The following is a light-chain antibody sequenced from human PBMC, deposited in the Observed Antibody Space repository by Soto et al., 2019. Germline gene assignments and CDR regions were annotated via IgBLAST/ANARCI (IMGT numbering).Light chain of an antibody. V-gene: IGLV2-14*01. CDR3: SSYKSSSYYV. J-gene: IGLJ1*01. CDR2: EVS. CDR1: SSDVGGYNY. Sequence: QSVLTQPASVSGSPGQSITISCTGTSSDVGGYNYVSWYQQHPGKAPKLMIYEVSNRPSGVSNRFSGSKSGNTASLTISGIQAEDEAAYYCSSYKSSSYYVFGTGTKVTVL.